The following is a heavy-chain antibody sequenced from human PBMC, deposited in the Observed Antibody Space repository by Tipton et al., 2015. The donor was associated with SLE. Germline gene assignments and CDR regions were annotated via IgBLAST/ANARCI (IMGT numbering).Heavy chain of an antibody. CDR1: GGTFSSYG. Sequence: QSGAEVKKSGSSVKVSCKASGGTFSSYGISWVRQAPGQGLEWMGRIIPMLGIIDYAQKFQGRVTITADTSTSTAYMEMSSLRSEDTAVYYCARSERVYYYMDVWGKGTTVTVSS. CDR2: IIPMLGII. V-gene: IGHV1-69*04. J-gene: IGHJ6*03. CDR3: ARSERVYYYMDV.